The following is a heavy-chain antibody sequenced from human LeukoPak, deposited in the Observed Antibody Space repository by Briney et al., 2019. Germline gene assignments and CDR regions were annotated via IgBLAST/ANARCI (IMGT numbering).Heavy chain of an antibody. CDR2: IYHSGST. V-gene: IGHV4-4*02. CDR3: ASTQESDYGDFWGAFDI. D-gene: IGHD4-17*01. J-gene: IGHJ3*02. CDR1: GGSISSSNW. Sequence: SGTLSLTCAVSGGSISSSNWWSWVRQPPGKGLEWIGEIYHSGSTNYNPSLKSRVTISVDKSKNQFSLKLSSVTAADTAVYYCASTQESDYGDFWGAFDIWGQGTMVTVSS.